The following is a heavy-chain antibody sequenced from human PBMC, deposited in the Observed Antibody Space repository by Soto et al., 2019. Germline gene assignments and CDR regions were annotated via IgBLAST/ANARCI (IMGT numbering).Heavy chain of an antibody. CDR2: ISGSGGST. CDR3: AKSLSTAVNYGLDV. J-gene: IGHJ6*02. Sequence: LRLSCAASGFTFSSYAMSWVRQAPGKGLEWVSAISGSGGSTYYADSVKGRFTISRDNSKNTLFLHMNSLGAEDTAVYYCAKSLSTAVNYGLDVWGQGTSVTVSS. V-gene: IGHV3-23*01. CDR1: GFTFSSYA. D-gene: IGHD2-2*01.